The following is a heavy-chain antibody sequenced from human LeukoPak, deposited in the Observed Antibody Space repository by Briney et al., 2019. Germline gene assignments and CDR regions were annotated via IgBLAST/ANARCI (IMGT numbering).Heavy chain of an antibody. V-gene: IGHV1-2*02. CDR2: INPNSGGT. J-gene: IGHJ4*02. D-gene: IGHD5-12*01. CDR1: GYTFSGYY. Sequence: GASVKISCKASGYTFSGYYMHWVRQAPGQGREWMGWINPNSGGTNYAQKFQGRVTMTRDTSISTAYMELSRLRSDDTAVYYCAREGYSGYDYNYWGQGTLVTVSS. CDR3: AREGYSGYDYNY.